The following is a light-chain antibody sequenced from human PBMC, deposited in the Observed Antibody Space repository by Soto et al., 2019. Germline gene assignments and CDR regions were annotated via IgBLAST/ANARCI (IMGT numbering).Light chain of an antibody. Sequence: DIVLNHTPLSLPVTLGQPASISCRSSQSLVHSDGNTYLSWFHQRPGQPPRLLIDKVSNRFSGVPDRFSGSGAGTDFTLKISRVEAEDVGIYFCMQATQYRPYTFGQGTKLEIK. CDR1: QSLVHSDGNTY. J-gene: IGKJ2*01. CDR2: KVS. CDR3: MQATQYRPYT. V-gene: IGKV2-24*01.